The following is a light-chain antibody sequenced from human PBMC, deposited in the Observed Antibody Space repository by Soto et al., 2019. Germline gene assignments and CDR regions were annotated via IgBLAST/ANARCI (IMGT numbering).Light chain of an antibody. V-gene: IGKV3-20*01. CDR1: QSVSSSY. CDR2: GAS. J-gene: IGKJ2*01. Sequence: EIVVTQSPGTLSLSPGERATLSCRASQSVSSSYLAWYQQNPGQAPTLLIYGASTRATDIPDRFSGSGSGTDFPLSISRLEAADFAVYYCQQYGSSALYTFGQGTKLEIK. CDR3: QQYGSSALYT.